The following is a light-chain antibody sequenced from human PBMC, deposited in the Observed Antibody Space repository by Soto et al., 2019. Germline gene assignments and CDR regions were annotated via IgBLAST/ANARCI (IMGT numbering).Light chain of an antibody. J-gene: IGKJ5*01. Sequence: EIVLAQAPVTLSLSPGEIATLSWSASQYVTGSYLAWYQQKPGQAPRLLIYGASIGATGIPDRFSGSGSGTAFTLTITRLEPEDFAVFYCQNYHSSPISFGQGTRLEIK. CDR2: GAS. CDR3: QNYHSSPIS. CDR1: QYVTGSY. V-gene: IGKV3-20*01.